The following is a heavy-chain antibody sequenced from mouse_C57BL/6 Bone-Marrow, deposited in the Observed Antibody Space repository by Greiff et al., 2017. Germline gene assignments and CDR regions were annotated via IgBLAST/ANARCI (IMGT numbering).Heavy chain of an antibody. Sequence: QVQLQQSGAELARPGASVKLSCKASGYTFTSYGISWVKQRTGQGLEWIGEIYPRSGNTYYNEKFKGKATLTADKSSSTAYMELRSLTSEDYAVSFCARSYYGSRSYCFDYWGQGTTLTVSS. J-gene: IGHJ2*01. D-gene: IGHD1-1*01. CDR3: ARSYYGSRSYCFDY. CDR2: IYPRSGNT. V-gene: IGHV1-81*01. CDR1: GYTFTSYG.